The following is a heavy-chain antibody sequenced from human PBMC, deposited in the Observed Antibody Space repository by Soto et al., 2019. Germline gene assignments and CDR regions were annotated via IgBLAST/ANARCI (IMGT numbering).Heavy chain of an antibody. CDR2: ISSSSSTI. CDR3: ASRITASLYYYGMDV. V-gene: IGHV3-48*02. D-gene: IGHD2-21*02. J-gene: IGHJ6*02. CDR1: GFTFSSYS. Sequence: PGGSLRLSCAASGFTFSSYSMNWVRQAPGKGLEWVSYISSSSSTIYYADSVKGRFTISRDNAKNSLYLQMNSLRDEDTAVYYCASRITASLYYYGMDVWGQGTTVTVSS.